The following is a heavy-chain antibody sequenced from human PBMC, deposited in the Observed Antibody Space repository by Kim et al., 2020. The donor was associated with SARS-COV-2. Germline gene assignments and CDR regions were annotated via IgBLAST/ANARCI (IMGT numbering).Heavy chain of an antibody. Sequence: SVKVSCKASGGTFSSYAISWVRQAPGQGLEWMGRIIPILGIANYAQKFQGRVTITADKSTSTDSMELSSLRSEDTAVYYCAGVGYDSSGYYWFDPWGHGTLVTVSS. CDR2: IIPILGIA. CDR1: GGTFSSYA. D-gene: IGHD3-22*01. CDR3: AGVGYDSSGYYWFDP. J-gene: IGHJ5*02. V-gene: IGHV1-69*04.